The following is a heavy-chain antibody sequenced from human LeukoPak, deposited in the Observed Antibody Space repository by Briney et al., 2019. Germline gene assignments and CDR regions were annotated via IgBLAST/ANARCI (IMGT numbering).Heavy chain of an antibody. CDR3: ARDLHYYGSGSYYNPDFYY. V-gene: IGHV3-11*04. D-gene: IGHD3-10*01. CDR1: GFTFSDYY. J-gene: IGHJ4*02. Sequence: GGSLRLSCAASGFTFSDYYMSWIRQAPGKGLEWVSYISRSGSTIYDADSVKGRFTISRDNAKNSLYMQMNSLRAEDTAVYYCARDLHYYGSGSYYNPDFYYWGQGTLVTVSS. CDR2: ISRSGSTI.